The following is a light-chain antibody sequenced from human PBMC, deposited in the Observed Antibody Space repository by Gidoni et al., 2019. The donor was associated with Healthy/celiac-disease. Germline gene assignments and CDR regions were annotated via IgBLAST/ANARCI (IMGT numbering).Light chain of an antibody. Sequence: DIHMTQSPFSLSASVGDRDTITCRANQSISSYLNWYQQKPGKAHKLLIYAASRSKSGVPSRFSGSGSRTDFTLTSSSLQPEDFATYYCQQSYSTPLTFGGGTKVEIK. CDR1: QSISSY. CDR2: AAS. V-gene: IGKV1-39*01. CDR3: QQSYSTPLT. J-gene: IGKJ4*01.